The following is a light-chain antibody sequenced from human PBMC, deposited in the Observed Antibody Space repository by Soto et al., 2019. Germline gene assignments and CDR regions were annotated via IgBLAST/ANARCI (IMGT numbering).Light chain of an antibody. CDR1: SSKIGSNT. Sequence: QSVLTQPPSASGTPGQRVTMSCSGSSSKIGSNTVNWYQQLPGTAPKLLIHANNQRPSGVPDRFSGSKSGTSASLAISWLQSEEADYYCAAWDDSLNGYVFGTGTKVTVL. CDR2: ANN. V-gene: IGLV1-44*01. J-gene: IGLJ1*01. CDR3: AAWDDSLNGYV.